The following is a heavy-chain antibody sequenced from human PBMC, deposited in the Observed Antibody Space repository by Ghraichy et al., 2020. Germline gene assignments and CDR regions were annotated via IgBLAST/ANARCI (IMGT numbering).Heavy chain of an antibody. D-gene: IGHD6-19*01. CDR2: AYYSGST. Sequence: SETLSLTCTVSGGSIRSSSSYWGWICQPPGKGLEWIGSAYYSGSTYYNPSLKSRVTVSVDTSKNLFSLNLNSVTAADTAVYFCVSSERGDQWLDPFSYWGQGTLVTVSS. V-gene: IGHV4-39*01. CDR1: GGSIRSSSSY. CDR3: VSSERGDQWLDPFSY. J-gene: IGHJ4*02.